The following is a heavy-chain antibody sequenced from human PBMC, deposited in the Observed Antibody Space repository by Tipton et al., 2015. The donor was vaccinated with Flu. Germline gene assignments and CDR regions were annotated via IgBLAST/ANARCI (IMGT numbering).Heavy chain of an antibody. CDR1: GFSFSNSD. J-gene: IGHJ5*02. Sequence: SGFSFSNSDMHWVRQAPGKGLEWVAHINQDGSEESYVDSVKGRFTISRDNARNSVYLQMNSLRVEDTAVYHCARFAGGPWGQGALVTVSS. CDR2: INQDGSEE. V-gene: IGHV3-7*01. CDR3: ARFAGGP. D-gene: IGHD3-16*01.